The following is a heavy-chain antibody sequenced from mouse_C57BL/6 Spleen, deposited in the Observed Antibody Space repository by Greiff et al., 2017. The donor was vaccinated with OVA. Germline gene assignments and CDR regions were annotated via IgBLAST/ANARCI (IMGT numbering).Heavy chain of an antibody. CDR1: GYTFTDYN. J-gene: IGHJ3*01. V-gene: IGHV1-22*01. D-gene: IGHD1-1*01. CDR2: INPNNGGT. Sequence: VQLQQSGPELVKPGASVKMSCKASGYTFTDYNMHWVKQSHGKSLEWIGYINPNNGGTSYNQKFKGKATLTVNKSSSTAYMELRSLTSEDSAVYYCAPSYYGSSRFAYWGQGTLVTVSA. CDR3: APSYYGSSRFAY.